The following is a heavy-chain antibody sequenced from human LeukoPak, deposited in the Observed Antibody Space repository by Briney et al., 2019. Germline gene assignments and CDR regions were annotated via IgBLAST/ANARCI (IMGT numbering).Heavy chain of an antibody. CDR2: ISAYNGNT. Sequence: GASVKVSCKASGYTFTSYGISWVRQAPGQGLEWMGWISAYNGNTNYAQKFQGRVTMTRDTSISTAYMELSRLRSDDTAVYYCARALTPYDSSGYYDYWGQGTLVTVSS. J-gene: IGHJ4*02. CDR1: GYTFTSYG. D-gene: IGHD3-22*01. V-gene: IGHV1-18*01. CDR3: ARALTPYDSSGYYDY.